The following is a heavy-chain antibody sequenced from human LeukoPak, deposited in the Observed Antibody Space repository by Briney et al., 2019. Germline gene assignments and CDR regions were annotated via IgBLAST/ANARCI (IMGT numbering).Heavy chain of an antibody. CDR3: AGAPNQHYFDY. CDR2: IYYTGTT. V-gene: IGHV4-59*01. J-gene: IGHJ4*02. CDR1: SASITNYY. Sequence: SETLSPTCTVSSASITNYYWSWIRQPPGKGLEYIGHIYYTGTTDYDPSLKSRVTMSVDTSKNQFSLSLISVTASDTAVYFCAGAPNQHYFDYWGQGTLVAVSS.